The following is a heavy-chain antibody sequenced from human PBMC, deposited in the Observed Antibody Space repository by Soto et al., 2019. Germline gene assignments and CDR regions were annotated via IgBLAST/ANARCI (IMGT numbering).Heavy chain of an antibody. Sequence: GGSLRLSCAASGFTFSSYWMSWVRQAPGKGLEWVANIKQDGSEKYYVDSVKGRFTISRDNAKNSLYLQMNSLRAEDTAVYYCARGVTGYSSSWYGVQFYFDYWGQGTLVTVSS. CDR2: IKQDGSEK. D-gene: IGHD6-13*01. J-gene: IGHJ4*02. V-gene: IGHV3-7*05. CDR3: ARGVTGYSSSWYGVQFYFDY. CDR1: GFTFSSYW.